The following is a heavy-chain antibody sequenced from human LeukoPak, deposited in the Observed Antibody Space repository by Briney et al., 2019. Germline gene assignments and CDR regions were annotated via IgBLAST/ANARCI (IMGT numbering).Heavy chain of an antibody. D-gene: IGHD3-22*01. CDR2: IYYSGST. Sequence: PSETLSLTCSVSGGSISSYYWSWIRQPPGKGLEWIGYIYYSGSTNYNPSLKSRVTISVDTSKNQFSLKLSSVTAADTAVYYCARLMGAYYYDSSGYYLPPLDIWGQGTMVTVSS. CDR3: ARLMGAYYYDSSGYYLPPLDI. J-gene: IGHJ3*02. CDR1: GGSISSYY. V-gene: IGHV4-59*08.